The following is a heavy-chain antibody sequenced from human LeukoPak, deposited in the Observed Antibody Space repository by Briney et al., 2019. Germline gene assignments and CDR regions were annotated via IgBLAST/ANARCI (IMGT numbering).Heavy chain of an antibody. CDR3: ARIYSVAFDI. D-gene: IGHD6-13*01. Sequence: GGSLRLSCAASGFTFSSYEMNWVRQAPGKGLEWVSYISSSGSTIYYADSVKGRFTISRDNAKNSLYLQMNSLRAEDTAVYYCARIYSVAFDIWGQGTMVTVSS. CDR2: ISSSGSTI. CDR1: GFTFSSYE. V-gene: IGHV3-48*03. J-gene: IGHJ3*02.